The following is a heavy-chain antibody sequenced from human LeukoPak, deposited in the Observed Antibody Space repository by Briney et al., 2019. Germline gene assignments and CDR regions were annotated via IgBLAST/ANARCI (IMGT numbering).Heavy chain of an antibody. CDR2: IFHTGST. V-gene: IGHV4-38-2*02. D-gene: IGHD6-13*01. CDR3: ARDHSSSSEDY. CDR1: GYSISSGYY. Sequence: TSETLSLTCTVSGYSISSGYYWAWIRQPPGKGLEWIGSIFHTGSTYHNPSLKSRVTISVDTSKNQFSLKLNSVTAADTAVYYCARDHSSSSEDYWGQGTLVTVSS. J-gene: IGHJ4*02.